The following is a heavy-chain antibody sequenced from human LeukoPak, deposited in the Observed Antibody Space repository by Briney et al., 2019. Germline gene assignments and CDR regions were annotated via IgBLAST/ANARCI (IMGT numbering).Heavy chain of an antibody. CDR3: ARDPYGSGSWNYFDY. V-gene: IGHV3-21*01. CDR2: ISSSSSYI. J-gene: IGHJ4*02. Sequence: GGSLRLSCAASGFTFSSYSMNWVRQAPGKGLEWVSSISSSSSYIYYADSVKGRFTISRDNAKNSLYLQMNSLRAEDTAVYYCARDPYGSGSWNYFDYWGQGTLVTVSS. CDR1: GFTFSSYS. D-gene: IGHD3-10*01.